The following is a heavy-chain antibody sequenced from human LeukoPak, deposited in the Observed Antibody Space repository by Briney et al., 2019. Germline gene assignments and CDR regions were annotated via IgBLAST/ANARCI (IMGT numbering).Heavy chain of an antibody. CDR3: AKSYGDYYYYGMDV. V-gene: IGHV3-30*18. Sequence: GGSPRLSCAASGFTFSSYGMHWVRQAPGKGLEWVAVISYDGSNKHYADSVKGRFTISRDNSKNTLYLQMNSLRAEDTAVYYCAKSYGDYYYYGMDVWGQGTTVTVSS. J-gene: IGHJ6*02. D-gene: IGHD4-17*01. CDR1: GFTFSSYG. CDR2: ISYDGSNK.